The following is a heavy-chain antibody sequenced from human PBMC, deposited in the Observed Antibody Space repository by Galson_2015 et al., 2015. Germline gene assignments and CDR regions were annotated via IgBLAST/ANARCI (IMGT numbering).Heavy chain of an antibody. D-gene: IGHD1-26*01. CDR3: ARAAGYSGSYVEDY. J-gene: IGHJ4*02. CDR1: GGSVSSGSYY. Sequence: TLSLTCTVSGGSVSSGSYYWSWIRQPPGKGLEWIGYIYYSGSTNYNPSLKSRVTISVDTSKNQFSLKLSSVTAADTAVYYCARAAGYSGSYVEDYWGQGTLVTVSS. V-gene: IGHV4-61*01. CDR2: IYYSGST.